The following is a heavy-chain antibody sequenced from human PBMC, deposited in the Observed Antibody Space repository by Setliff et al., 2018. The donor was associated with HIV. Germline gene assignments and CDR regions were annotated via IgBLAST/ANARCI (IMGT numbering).Heavy chain of an antibody. CDR2: IYTSGST. CDR1: GGSIGSGNYY. Sequence: SETLSLTCTVSGGSIGSGNYYWSWIRQPAGKGLGWIGRIYTSGSTNYNPSLKSRVTISLDTSKNQFSLNLSSVTAADTAVYYCARRSPGGGYYMDVWGKGTTVTVSS. J-gene: IGHJ6*03. V-gene: IGHV4-61*02. CDR3: ARRSPGGGYYMDV. D-gene: IGHD3-16*01.